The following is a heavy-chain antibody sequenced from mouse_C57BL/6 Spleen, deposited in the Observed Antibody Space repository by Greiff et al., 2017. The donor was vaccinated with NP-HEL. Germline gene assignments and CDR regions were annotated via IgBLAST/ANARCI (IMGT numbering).Heavy chain of an antibody. CDR2: IDPSDSYT. Sequence: QVQLKESGAELVKPGASVKLSCKASGYTFTSYWMQWVKQRPGQGLEWIGEIDPSDSYTNYNQKFKGKATLTVDTSSSTAYMQLSSLTSEDSAVYYCARRDVITTVVGDFDYWGQGTTLTVSS. V-gene: IGHV1-50*01. CDR3: ARRDVITTVVGDFDY. D-gene: IGHD1-1*01. CDR1: GYTFTSYW. J-gene: IGHJ2*01.